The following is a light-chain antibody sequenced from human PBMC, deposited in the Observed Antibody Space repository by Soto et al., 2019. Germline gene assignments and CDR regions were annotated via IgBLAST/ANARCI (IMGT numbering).Light chain of an antibody. CDR1: QGISTF. CDR3: QHYDGYPQI. J-gene: IGKJ5*01. Sequence: DIQMTQSPSSLSASVGDRVTITCRASQGISTFLAWFQQKPGKAPKTLIYAAPSLHSGVPSRFSGSGSGTDFTLTISSLQPEDFATYYCQHYDGYPQIFGQGTRLEIK. V-gene: IGKV1-16*01. CDR2: AAP.